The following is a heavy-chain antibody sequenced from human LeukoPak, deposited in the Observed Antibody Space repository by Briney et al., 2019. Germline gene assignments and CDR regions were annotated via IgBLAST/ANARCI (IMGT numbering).Heavy chain of an antibody. CDR3: AKGYCSGGSCSIDY. CDR1: GFTVSSNY. Sequence: GGSLRLSCAASGFTVSSNYMSWVRQAPGKGLEWVSVIYSGGSTFYADSVKGRFSISRDNSKNTLYLQMNSLRAEDTAVYYCAKGYCSGGSCSIDYWGQGNLVTVS. D-gene: IGHD2-15*01. CDR2: IYSGGST. V-gene: IGHV3-53*01. J-gene: IGHJ4*02.